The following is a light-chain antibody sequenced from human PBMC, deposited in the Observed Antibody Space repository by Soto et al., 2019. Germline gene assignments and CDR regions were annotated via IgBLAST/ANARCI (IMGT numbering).Light chain of an antibody. V-gene: IGKV1-5*01. Sequence: DIQMTQSPSTLSASIGDRVTIACRASQGISNWLAWYQQKPGKAPKLLIFHASSLESGVTSRFSGSGSGTEFTLTISSLQSDDFATYYCQQYNTYPTFGQGTKVEIK. CDR2: HAS. CDR1: QGISNW. CDR3: QQYNTYPT. J-gene: IGKJ1*01.